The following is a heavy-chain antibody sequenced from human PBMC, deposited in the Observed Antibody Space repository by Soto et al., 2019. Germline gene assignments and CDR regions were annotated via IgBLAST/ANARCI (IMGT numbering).Heavy chain of an antibody. Sequence: ASVKVSCKASGYSFKDHYMHWVRQAPGRGLEWVGIINPSGEHTNYAQQFRGRVAMTRDTSTGTAYMELRSLRSEDTAVYFCARISCKGGSCYFDFDHWGQGTLVTVSS. D-gene: IGHD2-15*01. CDR1: GYSFKDHY. CDR3: ARISCKGGSCYFDFDH. CDR2: INPSGEHT. J-gene: IGHJ4*02. V-gene: IGHV1-46*02.